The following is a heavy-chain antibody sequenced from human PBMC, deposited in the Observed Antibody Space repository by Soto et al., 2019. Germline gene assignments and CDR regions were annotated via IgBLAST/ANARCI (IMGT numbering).Heavy chain of an antibody. CDR1: GFTISSNA. CDR2: ISDRGDTT. J-gene: IGHJ6*02. D-gene: IGHD3-22*01. V-gene: IGHV3-23*01. Sequence: GGSLRLSCAASGFTISSNAMYWVRQAPGKGLEWVSGISDRGDTTHYADSVKGRFTISRDTSKNTLYLQMNSLRAEDTAVYYCAKGTPVIILYMAMDVWGQGTTVTVSS. CDR3: AKGTPVIILYMAMDV.